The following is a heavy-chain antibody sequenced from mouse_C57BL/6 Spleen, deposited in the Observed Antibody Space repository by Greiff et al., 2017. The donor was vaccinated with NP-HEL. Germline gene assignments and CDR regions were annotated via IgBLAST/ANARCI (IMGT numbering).Heavy chain of an antibody. CDR2: IYPGDGDT. CDR1: GYAFSSSW. V-gene: IGHV1-82*01. J-gene: IGHJ4*01. Sequence: VKLQESGPELVKPGASVKISCKASGYAFSSSWMNWVKQRPGKGLEWIGRIYPGDGDTNYNGKFKGKATLTADKSSSTAYMQLSSLTSEDSAVYFCARSPAAQATGAMDYWGQGTSVTVSS. CDR3: ARSPAAQATGAMDY. D-gene: IGHD3-2*02.